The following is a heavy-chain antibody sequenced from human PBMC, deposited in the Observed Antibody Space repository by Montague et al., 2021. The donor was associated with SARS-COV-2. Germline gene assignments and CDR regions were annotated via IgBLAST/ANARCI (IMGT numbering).Heavy chain of an antibody. V-gene: IGHV4-39*01. CDR2: IYYSRST. D-gene: IGHD3-3*01. Sequence: SESLSLTCTVSGGSISSSSYYWGWIRQPPGKGLEWIGYIYYSRSTYYNPSLKSRVTIFVETSKNQFSLKLSSVTAADTAVYYCARQPTRGITIFGVVTDYGMDVWGQGTAVTVSS. J-gene: IGHJ6*02. CDR1: GGSISSSSYY. CDR3: ARQPTRGITIFGVVTDYGMDV.